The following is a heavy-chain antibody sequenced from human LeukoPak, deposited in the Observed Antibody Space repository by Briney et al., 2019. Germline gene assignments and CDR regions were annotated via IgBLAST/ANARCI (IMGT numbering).Heavy chain of an antibody. CDR3: AKEGEVATSGFDY. D-gene: IGHD5-12*01. J-gene: IGHJ4*02. V-gene: IGHV3-23*01. CDR1: GFTFSSYG. Sequence: GSLRLSCAASGFTFSSYGMSWVRRAPGKGLEWVSAISGSGGSTYYADSVKGRFTISRDNSKNTLYLQMNSLRAEDTAVYYCAKEGEVATSGFDYWGQGTLVTVSS. CDR2: ISGSGGST.